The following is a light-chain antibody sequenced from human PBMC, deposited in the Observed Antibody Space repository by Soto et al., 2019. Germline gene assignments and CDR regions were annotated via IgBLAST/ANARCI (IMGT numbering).Light chain of an antibody. CDR2: GAS. CDR1: QSVSSSY. V-gene: IGKV3-20*01. CDR3: QQYGSSPLT. Sequence: ESVLMPFPGTPSLPPRERATLSCSASQSVSSSYLAWYQQKPGQAPRLLIYGASSRATGIPDRFSGSGSGTDFTLTISRLEPEDFGVYYCQQYGSSPLTSGGGTKVDFK. J-gene: IGKJ4*01.